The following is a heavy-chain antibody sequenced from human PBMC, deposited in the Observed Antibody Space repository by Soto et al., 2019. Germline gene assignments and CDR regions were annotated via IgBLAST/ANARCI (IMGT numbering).Heavy chain of an antibody. Sequence: QVQLQESGPGLVKPSETLSFTRTVSGDSINSYYWSWIRQPPGKGLEWIAYFYKSGTTNYNPSLNRPVNISVDTSKNQFSLKLSSVTAADTAVYYCARTYDNSGPNSGGYAFDIWGQGTMLTVSS. J-gene: IGHJ3*02. CDR3: ARTYDNSGPNSGGYAFDI. CDR1: GDSINSYY. V-gene: IGHV4-59*01. D-gene: IGHD3-22*01. CDR2: FYKSGTT.